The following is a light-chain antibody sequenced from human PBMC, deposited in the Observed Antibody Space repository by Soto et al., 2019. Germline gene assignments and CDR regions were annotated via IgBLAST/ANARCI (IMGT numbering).Light chain of an antibody. J-gene: IGLJ1*01. CDR1: SSDVGGYNY. Sequence: SVLTQPASVSGSPGQSITISCTGTSSDVGGYNYVSWYQQNPGKAPKLMIYEVSNRPSGVSNRFSGSKSGNMASLTISGLQAEDEADYYCSSYTINRTSGFGTGTKVTVL. CDR3: SSYTINRTSG. CDR2: EVS. V-gene: IGLV2-14*01.